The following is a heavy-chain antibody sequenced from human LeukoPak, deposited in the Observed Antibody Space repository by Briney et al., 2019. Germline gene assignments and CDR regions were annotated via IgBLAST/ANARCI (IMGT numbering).Heavy chain of an antibody. CDR1: GGSISSSNW. CDR3: ARESYSYGLDDDAFDI. Sequence: SETLSLTCAVSGGSISSSNWWSWVRQPPGKGLEWIGYIYYSGSTYYNPSLKSRVTISVDTSKNQFSLKLSSVTAADTAVYYCARESYSYGLDDDAFDIWGQGTMVTVSS. J-gene: IGHJ3*02. D-gene: IGHD5-18*01. V-gene: IGHV4-30-4*01. CDR2: IYYSGST.